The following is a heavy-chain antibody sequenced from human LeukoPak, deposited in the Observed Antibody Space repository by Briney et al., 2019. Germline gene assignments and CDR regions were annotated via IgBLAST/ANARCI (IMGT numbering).Heavy chain of an antibody. V-gene: IGHV4-39*01. J-gene: IGHJ1*01. D-gene: IGHD6-19*01. CDR2: VYYGGTT. CDR3: ARVVAGTKDFQH. CDR1: GGPISSPNHF. Sequence: SETLSLTCTVSGGPISSPNHFWGWVCQPPGKGLEWIGSVYYGGTTYSNPSLKSRVTMSADTSKNQFSLTLSSVTAADTAVYYCARVVAGTKDFQHWGQGTLVTVSS.